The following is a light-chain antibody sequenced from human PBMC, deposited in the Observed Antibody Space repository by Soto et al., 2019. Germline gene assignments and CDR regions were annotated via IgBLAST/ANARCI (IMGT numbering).Light chain of an antibody. CDR3: SSYTGSSTSYV. Sequence: QSALTQHASVSGSPGQSITISCSGTSSDVGSYDHVAWYQQFPGKTPKLMIYEVSNRPSGVSSRFSGSKSGNTASLTISGLQAEDEADYYCSSYTGSSTSYVFXSGNKVTVL. CDR2: EVS. J-gene: IGLJ1*01. V-gene: IGLV2-14*01. CDR1: SSDVGSYDH.